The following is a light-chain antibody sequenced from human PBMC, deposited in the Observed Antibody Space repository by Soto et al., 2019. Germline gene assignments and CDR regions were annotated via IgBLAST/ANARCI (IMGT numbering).Light chain of an antibody. CDR2: WAS. Sequence: DIVMTQSPDSLAVSLGERATINCKSSQSVLYSSNNKNYLAWYQQRPGQPPKLLIHWASTRESGVPDRFSGTGSGTDFTLTISSLQAEDVAIYYCHQYYSTPPAFGQGTKVEIK. CDR3: HQYYSTPPA. V-gene: IGKV4-1*01. J-gene: IGKJ1*01. CDR1: QSVLYSSNNKNY.